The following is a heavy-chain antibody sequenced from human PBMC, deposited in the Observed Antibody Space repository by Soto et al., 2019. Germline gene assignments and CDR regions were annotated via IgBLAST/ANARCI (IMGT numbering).Heavy chain of an antibody. V-gene: IGHV3-11*06. D-gene: IGHD4-17*01. J-gene: IGHJ5*02. CDR3: ARPPYRDYGDYVQWFDP. Sequence: GGSLRLSCAASGFTFSDYYMSWIRQAPGKGLEWVSYISSSSSYTNYADSVKGRFTISRDNAKNSLYLQMNSLRAEDTAVYYCARPPYRDYGDYVQWFDPWGQGTLVTVSS. CDR2: ISSSSSYT. CDR1: GFTFSDYY.